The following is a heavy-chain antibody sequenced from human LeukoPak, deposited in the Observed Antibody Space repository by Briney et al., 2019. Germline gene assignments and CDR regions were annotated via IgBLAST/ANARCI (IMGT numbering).Heavy chain of an antibody. J-gene: IGHJ5*02. CDR3: ARGKDWTGAQKGRWFDP. Sequence: SETLSLTCAVSGGSISGSTYYWGWIRQAPGKGLEWIGSIYYTGSTYYNPSLSSRVTISVDTSTNQFSLKLSSVTAADTAVYYCARGKDWTGAQKGRWFDPWGQGSLVTVSS. CDR2: IYYTGST. CDR1: GGSISGSTYY. D-gene: IGHD3/OR15-3a*01. V-gene: IGHV4-39*07.